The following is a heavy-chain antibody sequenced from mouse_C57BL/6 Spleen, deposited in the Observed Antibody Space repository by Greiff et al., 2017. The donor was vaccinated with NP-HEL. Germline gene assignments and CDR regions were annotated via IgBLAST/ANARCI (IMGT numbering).Heavy chain of an antibody. CDR3: ARPHRLWSSWFAY. V-gene: IGHV5-17*01. CDR1: GFTFSDYG. Sequence: EVQRVESGGGLVKPGGSLKLSCAASGFTFSDYGMHWVRQAPEKGLKWVAYISSGSSTIYYADTVKGRFTISRDNAKNTLYLQLTSLRSEDTAMYYCARPHRLWSSWFAYWGQGTLVTVSA. CDR2: ISSGSSTI. J-gene: IGHJ3*01. D-gene: IGHD1-1*02.